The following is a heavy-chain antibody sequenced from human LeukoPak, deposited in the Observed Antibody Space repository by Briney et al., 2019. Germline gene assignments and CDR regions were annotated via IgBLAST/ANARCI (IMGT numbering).Heavy chain of an antibody. CDR3: ARGSKLRYFDWLPQKGWFDP. D-gene: IGHD3-9*01. CDR2: INHSGST. J-gene: IGHJ5*02. CDR1: GGSFSGYY. Sequence: NPSETLSLTCAVYGGSFSGYYWSWIRQPPGKGLEWIGEINHSGSTNYNPSLKSRVTISVDTSKNQFSLKLSSVTAADTAVYYCARGSKLRYFDWLPQKGWFDPWGQGTLVTVSS. V-gene: IGHV4-34*01.